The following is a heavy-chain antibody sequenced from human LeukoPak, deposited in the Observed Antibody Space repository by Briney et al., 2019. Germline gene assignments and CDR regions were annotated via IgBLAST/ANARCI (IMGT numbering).Heavy chain of an antibody. J-gene: IGHJ3*02. V-gene: IGHV4-59*03. D-gene: IGHD6-19*01. CDR3: ASASGLNDAFDI. CDR2: IYYTGST. CDR1: GGSISSYD. Sequence: SETLSLTCTVSGGSISSYDWSWIRQPPGKGLEWIGYIYYTGSTNYNPSLKSRVTISVDTSKNQFSLKLSSVTAADTAVYYCASASGLNDAFDIWGQGTMVIVSS.